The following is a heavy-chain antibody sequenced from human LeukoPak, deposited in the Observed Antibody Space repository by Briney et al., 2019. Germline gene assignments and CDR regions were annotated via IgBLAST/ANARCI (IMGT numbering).Heavy chain of an antibody. D-gene: IGHD6-13*01. CDR2: IYTSGST. V-gene: IGHV4-4*07. CDR1: GGSISSYY. Sequence: SETLSLTCTVSGGSISSYYWSWIRRPAGKGLEWIGRIYTSGSTNYNPSLKSRVTMSVDTSKNQFSLKLSSVTAADTAVYYCARVSSWYGDYYYYYYMDVWGKGTTVTVSS. CDR3: ARVSSWYGDYYYYYYMDV. J-gene: IGHJ6*03.